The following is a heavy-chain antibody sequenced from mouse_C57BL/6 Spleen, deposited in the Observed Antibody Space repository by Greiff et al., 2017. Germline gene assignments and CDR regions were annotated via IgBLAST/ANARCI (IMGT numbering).Heavy chain of an antibody. CDR1: GYTFTSYG. CDR3: ARLYYYGSSHYWYFDV. V-gene: IGHV1-81*01. Sequence: VQLQQSGAELARPGASVKLSCKASGYTFTSYGISWVKQRTGQGLEWIGEIYPRSGNTYYNEKFKGKATLTADKSSSTAYMELRSLTSEDSAVYFCARLYYYGSSHYWYFDVWGTGTTVTVSS. D-gene: IGHD1-1*01. J-gene: IGHJ1*03. CDR2: IYPRSGNT.